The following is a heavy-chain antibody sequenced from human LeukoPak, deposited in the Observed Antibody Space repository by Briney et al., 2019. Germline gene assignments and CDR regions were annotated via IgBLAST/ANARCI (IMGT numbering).Heavy chain of an antibody. Sequence: SETLSLTCAVSGGSISSSNWWSWVRQPPGKGLEWIGEIYHSGSTNYNPSLKSRVTISVDKSKNQFSLKLSSVTAADTAVYYWERVPPDKYFQHWGQGTLVTVSS. V-gene: IGHV4-4*02. CDR2: IYHSGST. CDR3: ERVPPDKYFQH. J-gene: IGHJ1*01. CDR1: GGSISSSNW. D-gene: IGHD3-9*01.